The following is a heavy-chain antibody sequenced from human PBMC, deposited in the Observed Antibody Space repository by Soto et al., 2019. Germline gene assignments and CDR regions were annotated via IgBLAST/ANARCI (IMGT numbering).Heavy chain of an antibody. CDR3: ARAPKVSGSYETRPDF. V-gene: IGHV4-34*01. D-gene: IGHD6-25*01. J-gene: IGHJ4*02. CDR2: ISQSGNT. CDR1: SGSLSGYY. Sequence: SETLSLTCSIYSGSLSGYYWSWIRQPPGKGLEWIGEISQSGNTNYSPSLKSRGPISIDTSKKQFSLNLASVSAAETAVYYCARAPKVSGSYETRPDFWGQGTTVT.